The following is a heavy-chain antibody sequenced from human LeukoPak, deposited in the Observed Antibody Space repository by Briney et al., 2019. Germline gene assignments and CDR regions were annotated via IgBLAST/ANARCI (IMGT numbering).Heavy chain of an antibody. CDR3: ARDPGFGDTLDY. J-gene: IGHJ4*02. Sequence: PGGSLRLSCAASGFTFSSYGMHWVRQAPGKGLEWVAVIWYDGSNKYYADSVKARFTISRDNSKNTLYLQMNSLRAEDTAVYYCARDPGFGDTLDYWGQGTLVTVSS. V-gene: IGHV3-33*01. CDR2: IWYDGSNK. CDR1: GFTFSSYG. D-gene: IGHD3-10*01.